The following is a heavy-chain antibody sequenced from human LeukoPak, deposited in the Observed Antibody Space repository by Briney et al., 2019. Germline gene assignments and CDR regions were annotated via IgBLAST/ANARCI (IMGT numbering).Heavy chain of an antibody. CDR1: GFTFSSYS. CDR3: ARYSRCSSTSCSHLLDY. D-gene: IGHD2-2*01. Sequence: GGSLRLSCAASGFTFSSYSMNWVRQAPGKELEWVSYISSSSSYIYYADSVKGRFTISRDNAKNSLYLQMNSLRAEDTAVYYCARYSRCSSTSCSHLLDYWGQGTLVTVSS. J-gene: IGHJ4*02. V-gene: IGHV3-21*01. CDR2: ISSSSSYI.